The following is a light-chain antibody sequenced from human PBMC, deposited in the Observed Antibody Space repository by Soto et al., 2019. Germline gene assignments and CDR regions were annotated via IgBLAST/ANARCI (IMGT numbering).Light chain of an antibody. CDR2: GNT. CDR3: QSYDSSLSGSV. Sequence: QSVLTQPPSVSGAPGQRVTISCTGSSSNIGAGYDVRWFQQLPGTAPKLLIFGNTNRPSGVPDRFSGSKSGTSASLAITGLQAEDEADYYCQSYDSSLSGSVFGGGTKVTV. V-gene: IGLV1-40*01. J-gene: IGLJ3*02. CDR1: SSNIGAGYD.